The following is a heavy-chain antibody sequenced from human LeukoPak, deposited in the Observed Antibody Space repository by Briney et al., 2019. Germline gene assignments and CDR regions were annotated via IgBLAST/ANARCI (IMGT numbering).Heavy chain of an antibody. V-gene: IGHV3-9*01. CDR3: ANGIAAAGTLTTDY. D-gene: IGHD6-13*01. CDR1: GFTFDDYA. Sequence: PGGSLRLSCAASGFTFDDYAMHWVRQAPGKGLEWVSGISWNSGSIGYADSVKGRFTISRDNAKNSLYLQMNSLRAEATAVYYCANGIAAAGTLTTDYWGQGTLVTVSS. J-gene: IGHJ4*02. CDR2: ISWNSGSI.